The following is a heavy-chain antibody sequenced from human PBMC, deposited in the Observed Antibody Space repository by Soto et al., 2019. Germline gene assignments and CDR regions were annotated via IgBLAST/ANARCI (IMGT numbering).Heavy chain of an antibody. CDR1: GDSVSSNRAA. CDR2: TYYRSKWYN. J-gene: IGHJ6*02. V-gene: IGHV6-1*01. D-gene: IGHD4-17*01. Sequence: QVQLQQSGPGLVKPSQTLSLTCAISGDSVSSNRAAWHWIRQSPSRGLEWLGRTYYRSKWYNEYAVSVKSRITINPDTSKNQFSLQLNSVTPEDTALYYCARWLTGTTYYYYGMDVWGQGTTVTVSS. CDR3: ARWLTGTTYYYYGMDV.